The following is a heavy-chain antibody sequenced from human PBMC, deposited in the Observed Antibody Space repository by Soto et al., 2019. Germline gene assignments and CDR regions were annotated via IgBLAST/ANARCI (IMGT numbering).Heavy chain of an antibody. CDR3: AKDLGYGGGSVFGN. Sequence: EVQLLESGGGLVQPGESLRLSCAASGFTFGSYAMSWVRQAPGKGLDWVAAISGRGDNTYYTDSVKGRFTISRDNSRTPLHLQMNSFRAEDTFVYFCAKDLGYGGGSVFGNCGQGIQVTGSS. V-gene: IGHV3-23*01. D-gene: IGHD2-15*01. CDR1: GFTFGSYA. CDR2: ISGRGDNT. J-gene: IGHJ4*02.